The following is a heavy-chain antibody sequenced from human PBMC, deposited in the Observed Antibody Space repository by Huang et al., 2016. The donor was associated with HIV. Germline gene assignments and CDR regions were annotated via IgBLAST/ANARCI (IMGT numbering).Heavy chain of an antibody. CDR2: ICPANGEI. CDR1: VYTFTSYS. V-gene: IGHV1-3*01. Sequence: HVQLAQSGADLKKPGASVNPSSTASVYTFTSYSIHWLRRVPGQGLQWMGCICPANGEIPFLQSFKGRVMISRDTSAATVYMVLSGLKPADTGIYYCARAARGDGYQGAFDVWGQGTVVTVSS. J-gene: IGHJ3*01. CDR3: ARAARGDGYQGAFDV. D-gene: IGHD2-2*03.